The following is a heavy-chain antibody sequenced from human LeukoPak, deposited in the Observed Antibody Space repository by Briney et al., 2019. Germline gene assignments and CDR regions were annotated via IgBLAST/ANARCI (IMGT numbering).Heavy chain of an antibody. CDR3: ARRQRATTGNNWFDP. CDR1: GGSISSYY. D-gene: IGHD3-10*01. Sequence: TSETLSLTCTVSGGSISSYYWSWIRQPPGKGLEWIGYIYYSGSTNYNPSLKSRVTISVDTSKNQFSLKLNSVTAADTAVYYCARRQRATTGNNWFDPWGQGTLVTVSS. J-gene: IGHJ5*02. V-gene: IGHV4-59*08. CDR2: IYYSGST.